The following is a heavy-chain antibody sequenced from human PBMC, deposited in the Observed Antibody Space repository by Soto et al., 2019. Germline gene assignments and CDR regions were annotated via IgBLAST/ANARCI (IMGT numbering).Heavy chain of an antibody. CDR3: ARVAYYDILTGYSPFDY. V-gene: IGHV1-69*12. Sequence: QVQLVQSGAEVKKPGSSVKVSCKASGGTFSSYAISWVRQAPGQGLEWMGGIIPIFGTANYAQKFQGRVTITAXESXSXVYMALGSLRSEDTAVYYCARVAYYDILTGYSPFDYWGQGTLVTVSS. J-gene: IGHJ4*02. CDR2: IIPIFGTA. D-gene: IGHD3-9*01. CDR1: GGTFSSYA.